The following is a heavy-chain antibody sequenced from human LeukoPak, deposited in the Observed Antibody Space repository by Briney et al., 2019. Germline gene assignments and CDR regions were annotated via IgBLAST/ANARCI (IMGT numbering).Heavy chain of an antibody. D-gene: IGHD2-21*02. CDR3: ARDRTCGGDCYDPPGHYYYGMDV. Sequence: HPGRSLRLSCAASGFTFSSYAMHWVRQAPGKGLEWVAVISYDGSNKYYADSVKGRFTISRDNSKNTLYLQMNSLRAEDTAVYYCARDRTCGGDCYDPPGHYYYGMDVWGQGTTVTVSS. CDR1: GFTFSSYA. V-gene: IGHV3-30*04. J-gene: IGHJ6*02. CDR2: ISYDGSNK.